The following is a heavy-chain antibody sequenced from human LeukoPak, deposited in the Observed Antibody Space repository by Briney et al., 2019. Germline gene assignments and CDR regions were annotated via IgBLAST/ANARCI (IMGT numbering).Heavy chain of an antibody. CDR3: ARSDPPPRWGVLDV. Sequence: GASVKVFCKASGYTFSDYYMHWVRQAPGQGLEWMGWINLNGGGTNYAQKFQGRVTMTRDTSINTAYMELRSLKSDDTAVYYCARSDPPPRWGVLDVWGQGTTVTVSS. D-gene: IGHD4-23*01. CDR2: INLNGGGT. CDR1: GYTFSDYY. J-gene: IGHJ6*02. V-gene: IGHV1-2*02.